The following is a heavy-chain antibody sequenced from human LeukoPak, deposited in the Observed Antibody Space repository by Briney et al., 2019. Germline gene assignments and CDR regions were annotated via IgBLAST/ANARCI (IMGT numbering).Heavy chain of an antibody. V-gene: IGHV3-23*01. J-gene: IGHJ4*02. CDR3: AKNSVGGSYYPIDY. D-gene: IGHD1-26*01. CDR1: GFTFTSFA. CDR2: ISGSGGST. Sequence: GGSLRLSCAASGFTFTSFAMSWVRQAPGKGLEWVSAISGSGGSTYYADSVKGRFTFSRDNSKNTLYLQMNSLRAEDTAIYYCAKNSVGGSYYPIDYWGQGTLVTVSS.